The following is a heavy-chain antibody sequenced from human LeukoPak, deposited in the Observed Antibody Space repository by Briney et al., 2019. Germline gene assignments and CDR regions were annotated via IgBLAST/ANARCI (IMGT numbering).Heavy chain of an antibody. V-gene: IGHV3-23*01. J-gene: IGHJ5*01. D-gene: IGHD3-10*01. CDR3: AKVGRGVRGIIITVGWFDS. Sequence: GGSLRLSCAASGFTFSSYGMHWVRQAPGKGLEWVSTITGSGGSTYYADSVKGRFIISRDNSKNTLSLQMNSLRAEDTAVYYCAKVGRGVRGIIITVGWFDSWGQGTLVTVSS. CDR2: ITGSGGST. CDR1: GFTFSSYG.